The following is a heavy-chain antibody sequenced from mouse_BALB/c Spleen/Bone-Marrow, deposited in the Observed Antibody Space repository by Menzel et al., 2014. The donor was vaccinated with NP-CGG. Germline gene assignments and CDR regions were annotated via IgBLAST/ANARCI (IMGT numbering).Heavy chain of an antibody. V-gene: IGHV4-1*02. CDR2: INPDSNTI. J-gene: IGHJ3*01. Sequence: EVNVEESGGGLVQPGGSLKLSCAASGFDFSRYWMSWVRQAPGKGLQWIGEINPDSNTINYTPSLKDKFIISRDNAKNTLYLQMSKVRSEDTALYYCARLGYYGGFAYWGQGTLVTVSA. CDR3: ARLGYYGGFAY. D-gene: IGHD2-3*01. CDR1: GFDFSRYW.